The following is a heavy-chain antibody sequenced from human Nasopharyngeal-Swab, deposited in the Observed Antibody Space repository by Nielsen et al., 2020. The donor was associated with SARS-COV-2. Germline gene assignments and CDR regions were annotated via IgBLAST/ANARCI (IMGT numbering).Heavy chain of an antibody. V-gene: IGHV4-34*01. CDR2: INHSGST. Sequence: WIRHPPGKGLEWIGEINHSGSTNYNPSLKSRVAISVDTSKDQFSLKLSSVTAADTAVYYCARGTVYYYDSSGYYYYYYYGMDVWGQGTTVTVSS. J-gene: IGHJ6*02. D-gene: IGHD3-22*01. CDR3: ARGTVYYYDSSGYYYYYYYGMDV.